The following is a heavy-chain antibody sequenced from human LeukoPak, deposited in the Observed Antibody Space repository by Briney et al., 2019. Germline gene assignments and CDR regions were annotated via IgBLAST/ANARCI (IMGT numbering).Heavy chain of an antibody. D-gene: IGHD3-9*01. CDR1: GYTFTSYA. CDR2: INTNTGNP. Sequence: ASVKVSCKASGYTFTSYAMNWVRQAPGQGLEWMGWINTNTGNPTYAQGFTGRFVFSLDTSVSTAYLQISSLKAEDTAVYYCARDGRKPTFRDTYDILTGPTLGYWGQGTLVTVSS. CDR3: ARDGRKPTFRDTYDILTGPTLGY. V-gene: IGHV7-4-1*02. J-gene: IGHJ4*02.